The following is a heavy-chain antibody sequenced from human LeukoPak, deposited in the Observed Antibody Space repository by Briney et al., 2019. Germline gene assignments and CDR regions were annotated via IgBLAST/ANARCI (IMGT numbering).Heavy chain of an antibody. CDR2: IYYSGST. D-gene: IGHD3-10*01. J-gene: IGHJ4*02. Sequence: SETLSLTCTVSGGSISSSSYYWGWIRQPPGKGLEWIGYIYYSGSTNYNPSLKSRVTISVDTSKNQFSLKLSSVTAADTAVYYCARDVSYGSGMYYFDYWGQGTLVTVSS. CDR1: GGSISSSSYY. CDR3: ARDVSYGSGMYYFDY. V-gene: IGHV4-61*05.